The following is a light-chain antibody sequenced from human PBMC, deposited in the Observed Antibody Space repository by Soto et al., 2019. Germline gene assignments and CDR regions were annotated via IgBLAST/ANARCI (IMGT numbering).Light chain of an antibody. CDR3: CSYASSYIFV. Sequence: QSALTQPRSVSGSPGQSVTISCTGTSSDVGSYNYVSWYQQHPGKAPKFMIYDVSKRPSGVPDRFSGSKSGNTASLTISGLQAEDEADYYCCSYASSYIFVFGTGTKLTVL. CDR2: DVS. V-gene: IGLV2-11*01. J-gene: IGLJ1*01. CDR1: SSDVGSYNY.